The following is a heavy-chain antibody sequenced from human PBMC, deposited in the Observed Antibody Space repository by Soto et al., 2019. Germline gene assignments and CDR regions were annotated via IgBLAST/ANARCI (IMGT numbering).Heavy chain of an antibody. D-gene: IGHD6-13*01. CDR2: INPNSGGT. CDR1: GYTFTGYY. J-gene: IGHJ6*02. V-gene: IGHV1-2*04. CDR3: AREIESSSWSPYYYYYGMDV. Sequence: ASVKVSCKASGYTFTGYYMHWVRQAPGQGLEWMGWINPNSGGTNYAQKFQGWVTMTRDTSISTAYMELSRLRFDDTAVYYCAREIESSSWSPYYYYYGMDVWGQGTTVTVSS.